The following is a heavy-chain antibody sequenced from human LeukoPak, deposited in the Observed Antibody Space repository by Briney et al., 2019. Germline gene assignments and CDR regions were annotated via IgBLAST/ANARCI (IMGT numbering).Heavy chain of an antibody. CDR1: GGSISTYS. Sequence: NPSETLSLTCTVSGGSISTYSWTWILQPPGKGLEWIGNIYYSGSTNYNPSLKSRVTISIDTSKNQFSLKVSSVTAADTAVYYCARAHSSGWPHMFDPWGQGTLVTVPS. D-gene: IGHD6-19*01. CDR3: ARAHSSGWPHMFDP. J-gene: IGHJ5*02. CDR2: IYYSGST. V-gene: IGHV4-59*01.